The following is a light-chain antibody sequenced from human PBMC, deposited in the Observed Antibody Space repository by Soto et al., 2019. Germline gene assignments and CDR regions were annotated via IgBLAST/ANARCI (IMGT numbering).Light chain of an antibody. Sequence: DIQMTQSPSSLSASVGDRVTITCRASQSISRYLNWYQQKPGRPPTLLIFETSTLQSGVPSRFSGRGVGSDFPLTFSSLQPEDFAVYYCLQSFTTPLTFGGGTTVEIQ. CDR3: LQSFTTPLT. CDR1: QSISRY. V-gene: IGKV1-39*01. J-gene: IGKJ4*01. CDR2: ETS.